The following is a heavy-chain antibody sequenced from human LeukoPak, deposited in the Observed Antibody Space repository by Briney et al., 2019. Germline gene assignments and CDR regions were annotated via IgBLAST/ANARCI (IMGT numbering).Heavy chain of an antibody. V-gene: IGHV3-23*01. J-gene: IGHJ4*02. CDR1: GFTFSSYA. D-gene: IGHD3-22*01. CDR3: ANSPYYYDSSGYYEGGFDY. Sequence: VGSLRLSCAASGFTFSSYAMSWVREAPGKGLEWVSAISGSGGSTYYADSVKGRFTISRDNSKNTLYLQMNSLRAEDTAVYYCANSPYYYDSSGYYEGGFDYWGQGTLVTVSS. CDR2: ISGSGGST.